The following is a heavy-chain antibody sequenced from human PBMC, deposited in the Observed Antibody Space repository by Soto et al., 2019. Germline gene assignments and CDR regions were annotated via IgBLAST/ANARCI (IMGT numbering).Heavy chain of an antibody. Sequence: ASVKVSCKASGYAFTGYYMHWVRQAPGQGLEWMGWINPNSGGTTYAQKFQGWVTMTRDTSISTAYMELSRLRSDDTAVYYCARGRLIFGVVIVDYYYMDVWGKGTTVTVSS. CDR1: GYAFTGYY. D-gene: IGHD3-3*01. CDR2: INPNSGGT. V-gene: IGHV1-2*04. CDR3: ARGRLIFGVVIVDYYYMDV. J-gene: IGHJ6*03.